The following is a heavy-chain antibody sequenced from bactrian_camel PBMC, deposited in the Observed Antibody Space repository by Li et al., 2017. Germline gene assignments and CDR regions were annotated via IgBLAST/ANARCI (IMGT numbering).Heavy chain of an antibody. D-gene: IGHD4*01. V-gene: IGHV3S55*01. Sequence: VQLVESGGGSVQAGGSLRLSCTYSGPRSGGFLMAWFRQAPNEEREEVANIDMDGDTWYADSVKGRFTISKDNAKKTLYLQMNILKPEDTGTYYCAAGRLGRNHCPRRPGADGNDWGKGTQVTVS. CDR2: IDMDGDT. CDR3: AAGRLGRNHCPRRPGADGND. J-gene: IGHJ4*01. CDR1: GPRSGGFL.